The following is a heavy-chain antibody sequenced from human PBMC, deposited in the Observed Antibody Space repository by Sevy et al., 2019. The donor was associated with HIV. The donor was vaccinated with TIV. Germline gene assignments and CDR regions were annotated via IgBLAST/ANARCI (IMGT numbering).Heavy chain of an antibody. J-gene: IGHJ4*02. CDR1: GFTVNDKY. Sequence: GGSLRLSCAISGFTVNDKYIIWVRQAPGKGLEWVSVIFSSGYTYYADSAKGRLTISRDNSTNTEDLQMNSVRAEDTAVYYCVSLFLSYGRGWTYFDYWGQRTLVTVSS. CDR3: VSLFLSYGRGWTYFDY. V-gene: IGHV3-66*01. D-gene: IGHD6-19*01. CDR2: IFSSGYT.